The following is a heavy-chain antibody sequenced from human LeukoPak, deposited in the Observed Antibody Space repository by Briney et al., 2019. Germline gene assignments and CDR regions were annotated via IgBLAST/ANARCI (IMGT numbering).Heavy chain of an antibody. CDR3: ARVQVGATHFDY. CDR1: GGSISSGGYY. J-gene: IGHJ4*02. V-gene: IGHV4-31*03. CDR2: IYYSGST. Sequence: SQTLSLTCTVSGGSISSGGYYWSWIRQHPGKGLEWIGYIYYSGSTYYNPSLKSRVTISVDTSKNQFSLKLRSVTAADTAVYYCARVQVGATHFDYWGQGTLVTVSS. D-gene: IGHD1-26*01.